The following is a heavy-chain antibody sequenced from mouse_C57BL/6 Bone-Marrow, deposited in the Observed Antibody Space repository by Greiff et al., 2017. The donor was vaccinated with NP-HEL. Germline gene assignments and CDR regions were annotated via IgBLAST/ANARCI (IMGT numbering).Heavy chain of an antibody. Sequence: EVQLQQSGPGLVKPSQSLSLTCSVTGYSITSGYYWNWIRQFPGNKLEWMGYISYDGSNNYNPSLKNRISITRDTSKNQFFLKLNSVTTEDTATYYCAVITTVVATDAMDYWGQGTSVTVSS. V-gene: IGHV3-6*01. D-gene: IGHD1-1*01. CDR1: GYSITSGYY. CDR3: AVITTVVATDAMDY. CDR2: ISYDGSN. J-gene: IGHJ4*01.